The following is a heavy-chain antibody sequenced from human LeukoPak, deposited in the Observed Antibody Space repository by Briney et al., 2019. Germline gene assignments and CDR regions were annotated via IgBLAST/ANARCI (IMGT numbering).Heavy chain of an antibody. CDR1: GFTFSTYS. CDR3: ARVLSSSPYYYYGMDI. D-gene: IGHD6-6*01. CDR2: ISTGSSYI. J-gene: IGHJ6*02. Sequence: GGSLRLSCAASGFTFSTYSINWVRQAPGKGLEWVSSISTGSSYIYYADSVKGRFTISRDNAKSSLYLQMNSLRAEDTAVYYCARVLSSSPYYYYGMDIWGQGTTDTVSS. V-gene: IGHV3-21*01.